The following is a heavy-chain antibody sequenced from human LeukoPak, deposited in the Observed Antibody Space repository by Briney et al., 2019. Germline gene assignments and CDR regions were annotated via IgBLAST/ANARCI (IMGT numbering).Heavy chain of an antibody. Sequence: GGSLTLSCAASGIILSSYWMSWVRQAPGKGLEWVAVISYDGSNKYYADSVKGRFTISRDNSKNTLYLQMNSLRAEDTAVYYCAKEGGGPFDYWGQGTLVTVSS. CDR1: GIILSSYW. J-gene: IGHJ4*02. CDR3: AKEGGGPFDY. CDR2: ISYDGSNK. V-gene: IGHV3-30*18. D-gene: IGHD2-15*01.